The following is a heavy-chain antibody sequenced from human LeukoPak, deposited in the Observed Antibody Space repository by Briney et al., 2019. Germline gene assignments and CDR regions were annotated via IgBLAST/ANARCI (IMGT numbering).Heavy chain of an antibody. CDR2: ISASGGST. CDR3: ASGGVGAKQSNWFDP. D-gene: IGHD2-8*02. CDR1: GFTFNSYA. V-gene: IGHV3-23*01. Sequence: GGSLRLSCAASGFTFNSYAMSWVRQAPGKGLEWVSIISASGGSTYYADSVKGRFTISRDNSKNTLYLQMNSLRAEDTAVYYCASGGVGAKQSNWFDPWGQGTLVTVSS. J-gene: IGHJ5*02.